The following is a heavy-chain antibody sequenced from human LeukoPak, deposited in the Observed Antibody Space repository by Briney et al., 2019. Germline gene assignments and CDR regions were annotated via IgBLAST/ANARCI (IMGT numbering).Heavy chain of an antibody. V-gene: IGHV3-23*01. D-gene: IGHD2-8*01. Sequence: GGSLRLSCEASGFTFSSCEMSWVRQAPGKGLEWVSGLNENGMKTDYADSVKGRFIISRDNSRNTLYLQMSSLKVEDTAVYYCAKLPTVYGVADSFDMWGQGTTVTVSS. CDR1: GFTFSSCE. J-gene: IGHJ3*02. CDR3: AKLPTVYGVADSFDM. CDR2: LNENGMKT.